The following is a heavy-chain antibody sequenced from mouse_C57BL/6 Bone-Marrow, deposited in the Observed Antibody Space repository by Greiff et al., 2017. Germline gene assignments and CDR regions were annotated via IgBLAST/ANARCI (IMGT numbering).Heavy chain of an antibody. CDR1: GFTFSNYW. Sequence: EVQLQQSGGGLVQPGGSMKLSCVASGFTFSNYWMNWVRQSPEKGLEWVAQIRLKSDNYATHYAVSVKGRFTISRDDSKRSVYLQMSNLRAEDTGIYYCTAGPTGYAMDYWGQGTSVTVSS. V-gene: IGHV6-3*01. J-gene: IGHJ4*01. CDR2: IRLKSDNYAT. CDR3: TAGPTGYAMDY.